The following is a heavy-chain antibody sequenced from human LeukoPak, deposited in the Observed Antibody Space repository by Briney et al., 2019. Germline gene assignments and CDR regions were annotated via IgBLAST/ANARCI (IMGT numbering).Heavy chain of an antibody. V-gene: IGHV4-34*01. CDR1: GGSFSGYY. Sequence: SETLSLTCAVYGGSFSGYYWSWVRQPPGKGREWIGEINHRGSTNYNPSLTSRGTISVDTSKKRSSRTLRSVTAADTAVYYCARGYDYVWGSYRLGEFDYWGQGTLVTVSS. J-gene: IGHJ4*02. CDR3: ARGYDYVWGSYRLGEFDY. CDR2: INHRGST. D-gene: IGHD3-16*02.